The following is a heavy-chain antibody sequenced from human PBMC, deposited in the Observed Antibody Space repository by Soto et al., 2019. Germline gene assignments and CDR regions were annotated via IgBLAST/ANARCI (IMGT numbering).Heavy chain of an antibody. CDR2: ISYDGSNK. Sequence: GGSLRLSXAASGFSFSRNAMHWVRQAPGKGLEWVAVISYDGSNKYYADSVKGRFTISRDNSKNTLYLQMNSLRAKDTAVYYCAKDVSTTADYYFDYWGQGTLVTVS. CDR1: GFSFSRNA. J-gene: IGHJ4*02. CDR3: AKDVSTTADYYFDY. V-gene: IGHV3-30*18. D-gene: IGHD2-2*01.